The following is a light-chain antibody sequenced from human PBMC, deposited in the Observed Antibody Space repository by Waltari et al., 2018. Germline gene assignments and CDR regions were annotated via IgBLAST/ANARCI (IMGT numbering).Light chain of an antibody. V-gene: IGLV1-47*01. J-gene: IGLJ2*01. CDR3: AAWDDRLRGVV. CDR2: GNN. Sequence: QSLLTQPPSASGTPGQRVTISCSGSSANIGSYYVSWYQQLPGTAPKLLSDGNNQRPSGVPDRFSGSKSGTSGSLAISGLRSEDEADYYCAAWDDRLRGVVFGGGTKLTV. CDR1: SANIGSYY.